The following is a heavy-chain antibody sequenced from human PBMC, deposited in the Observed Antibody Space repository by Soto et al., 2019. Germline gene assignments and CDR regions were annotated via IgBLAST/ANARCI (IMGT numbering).Heavy chain of an antibody. J-gene: IGHJ4*02. CDR2: ISAHNGNT. CDR1: GYAFTTYG. Sequence: QVHLVQSGAEVKKPGASVKVSCKGSGYAFTTYGITWVRQAPGQGLEWMGWISAHNGNTNYAQKLQGRVTVTRDTATSTAYMELRSLRSDDAAVYYCARGRYGDYWGQGALVTVSS. V-gene: IGHV1-18*01. D-gene: IGHD1-1*01. CDR3: ARGRYGDY.